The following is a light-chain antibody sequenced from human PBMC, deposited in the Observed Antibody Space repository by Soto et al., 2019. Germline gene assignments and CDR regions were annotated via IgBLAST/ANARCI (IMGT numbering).Light chain of an antibody. Sequence: QSVLTQPASVSGSPGQSITISCTGTSSDVGGYNYVSWYQQHPGKAPKLMIYEVSNRPSGVSNRFSGSKSGNTASLTISGLQAEDEADYSCSSYTRSRTRYVFGTGTKVTVL. CDR3: SSYTRSRTRYV. CDR2: EVS. V-gene: IGLV2-14*01. J-gene: IGLJ1*01. CDR1: SSDVGGYNY.